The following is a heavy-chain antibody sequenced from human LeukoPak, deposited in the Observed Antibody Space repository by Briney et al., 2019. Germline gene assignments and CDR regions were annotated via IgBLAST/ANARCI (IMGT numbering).Heavy chain of an antibody. Sequence: GGSLRLSCAASGFTFGTYGMHWVRQAPGKGLEWVAFIGHDATKIYYADSVQGRFTISRDNSKNTLYLEMNSLSGEDTALYYCAKDHVTWGNRYFDHWGQGTLGTVSS. CDR2: IGHDATKI. D-gene: IGHD3-16*01. CDR3: AKDHVTWGNRYFDH. CDR1: GFTFGTYG. V-gene: IGHV3-30*02. J-gene: IGHJ4*02.